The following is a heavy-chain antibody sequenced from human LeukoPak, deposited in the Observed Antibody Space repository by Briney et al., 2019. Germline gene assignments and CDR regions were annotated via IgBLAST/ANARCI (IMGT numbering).Heavy chain of an antibody. CDR3: ASTRITGSYYNPHDY. V-gene: IGHV4-4*07. CDR2: IYTSGST. J-gene: IGHJ4*02. D-gene: IGHD3-10*01. Sequence: SETLSLTCSVSGVSISSYYWSWIRQPAGKGLEWIGRIYTSGSTNYNPSLKSRVTMSVDTSKNQFSLKLSSVTAADTAVYYCASTRITGSYYNPHDYWGQGTLVTVSS. CDR1: GVSISSYY.